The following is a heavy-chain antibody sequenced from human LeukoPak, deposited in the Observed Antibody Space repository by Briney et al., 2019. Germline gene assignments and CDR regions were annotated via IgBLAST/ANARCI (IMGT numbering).Heavy chain of an antibody. CDR1: GFSFSSDW. Sequence: GGSLTLSCAASGFSFSSDWMSWGRQGPGKGLEWVANIKQDGSESNYVGSVKGRFTISRDNAKNSLYLQMNSLRAEDTAVYYCAKDSYCKGDYWGQGTLVTVSS. J-gene: IGHJ4*02. CDR2: IKQDGSES. D-gene: IGHD2-8*02. CDR3: AKDSYCKGDY. V-gene: IGHV3-7*05.